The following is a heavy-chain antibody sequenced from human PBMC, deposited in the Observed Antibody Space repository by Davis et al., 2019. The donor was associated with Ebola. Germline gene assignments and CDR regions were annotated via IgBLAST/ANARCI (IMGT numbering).Heavy chain of an antibody. J-gene: IGHJ4*02. CDR2: INLNSGDT. CDR1: GYTFTGYY. D-gene: IGHD2-2*01. CDR3: ARPYCSSSRCYLWYFDY. Sequence: ASVTVSCKSSGYTFTGYYIHWVRQAPGQGLEWMGWINLNSGDTNYAQKFQGRVALTRDTSISTAYMELSRLTSDDTAVYYCARPYCSSSRCYLWYFDYWGQGTLVTVSS. V-gene: IGHV1-2*02.